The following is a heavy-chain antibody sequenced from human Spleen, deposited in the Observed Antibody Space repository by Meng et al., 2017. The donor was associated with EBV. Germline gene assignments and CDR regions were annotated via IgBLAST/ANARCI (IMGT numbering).Heavy chain of an antibody. CDR1: GYTFTSQT. D-gene: IGHD6-13*01. V-gene: IGHV7-4-1*02. J-gene: IGHJ4*02. Sequence: QVQLVQSGSELKKPGASVKVSCKASGYTFTSQTVNWVRQAPGQGLEWMGWIDTNTGNPTYAQGFTGRFVFSLDTSVSTAYLQISSLKAEDTAVYYCARGFGSSWHFRLSPHFDYWGQGTLVTVSS. CDR2: IDTNTGNP. CDR3: ARGFGSSWHFRLSPHFDY.